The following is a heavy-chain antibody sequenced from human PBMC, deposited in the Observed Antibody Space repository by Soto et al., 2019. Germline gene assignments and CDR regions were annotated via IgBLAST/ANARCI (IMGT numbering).Heavy chain of an antibody. D-gene: IGHD6-19*01. V-gene: IGHV3-48*01. Sequence: EVQLVESGGDLVQPGGSLRLSCAASRFTFSDYSMNWVRQAPGKGLEWVSYISGGGETIYYADSVRGRFTISRDNAKNSLFLQMSSLRAEDTAVYYCARESPSSQWLPTRYFDYWGQGTLVTVSA. CDR3: ARESPSSQWLPTRYFDY. J-gene: IGHJ4*02. CDR2: ISGGGETI. CDR1: RFTFSDYS.